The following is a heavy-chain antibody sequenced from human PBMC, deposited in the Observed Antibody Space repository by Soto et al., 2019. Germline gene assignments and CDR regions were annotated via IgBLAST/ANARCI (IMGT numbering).Heavy chain of an antibody. CDR3: ARHVIGDQNDAFDI. Sequence: ASVKVSCKASGYTFTDYYIHWVRQAPGQGLDWMGWINPKSGGTNYAQKFQGWVTLTRDTSISTAYMELSRLTSDDTAVYYCARHVIGDQNDAFDIWGQGTMVTVSS. J-gene: IGHJ3*02. CDR2: INPKSGGT. D-gene: IGHD3-10*01. CDR1: GYTFTDYY. V-gene: IGHV1-2*04.